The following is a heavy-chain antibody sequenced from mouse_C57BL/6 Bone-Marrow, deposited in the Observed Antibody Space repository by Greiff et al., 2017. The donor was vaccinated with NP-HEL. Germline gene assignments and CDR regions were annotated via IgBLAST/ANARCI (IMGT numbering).Heavy chain of an antibody. J-gene: IGHJ2*01. Sequence: VQLQQSGAELMKPGASVKLSCKATGYTFTGYWIEWVKQRPGHGLEWIGEILPGSGSTNYTEKFKGKATFTADTSSNTAYMQLSSLTTEDSAIYYCARNLLFDYWGQGTTLTVSS. CDR3: ARNLLFDY. V-gene: IGHV1-9*01. CDR1: GYTFTGYW. CDR2: ILPGSGST.